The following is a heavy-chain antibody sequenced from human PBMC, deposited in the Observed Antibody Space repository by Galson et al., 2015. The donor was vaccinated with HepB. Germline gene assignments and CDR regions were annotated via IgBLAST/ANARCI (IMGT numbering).Heavy chain of an antibody. CDR2: IWYDGSNK. CDR1: GFTFSSYG. J-gene: IGHJ4*02. CDR3: ARDCSSTSCPLY. V-gene: IGHV3-33*01. Sequence: SLRLSCAASGFTFSSYGMHWVRQAPGKGLEWVAVIWYDGSNKYYADSVKGRFTTSRDNSKNTLYLQMNSLRAEDTAVYYCARDCSSTSCPLYWGQGTLVTVSS. D-gene: IGHD2-2*01.